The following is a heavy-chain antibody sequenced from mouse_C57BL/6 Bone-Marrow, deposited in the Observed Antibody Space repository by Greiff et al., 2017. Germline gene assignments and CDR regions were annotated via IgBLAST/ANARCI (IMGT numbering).Heavy chain of an antibody. CDR3: TIYYYVSWFAY. CDR2: IDPENGDT. CDR1: GFNFKDDY. V-gene: IGHV14-4*01. D-gene: IGHD1-1*01. Sequence: VQLQQSGAELVRPGASVKLSCTASGFNFKDDYMHWVKQRPEQGLEWIGWIDPENGDTEYASKFQGKATITADTSSTTAYLQLSSLTSYDTAVYYSTIYYYVSWFAYWGQGTLVTVSA. J-gene: IGHJ3*01.